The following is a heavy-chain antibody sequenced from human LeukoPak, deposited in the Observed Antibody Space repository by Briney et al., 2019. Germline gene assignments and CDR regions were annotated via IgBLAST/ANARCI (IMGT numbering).Heavy chain of an antibody. CDR3: ARVVAAAGTDY. CDR2: INHSGST. V-gene: IGHV4-39*07. Sequence: SETLSLTCTVSGGSISSGGYYWSWIRQPPGQGLEWIGEINHSGSTNYNPSLKSRVTISVDTSKNQFSLKLSSVTAADTAAYYCARVVAAAGTDYWGQGTLVTVSS. CDR1: GGSISSGGYY. D-gene: IGHD6-13*01. J-gene: IGHJ4*02.